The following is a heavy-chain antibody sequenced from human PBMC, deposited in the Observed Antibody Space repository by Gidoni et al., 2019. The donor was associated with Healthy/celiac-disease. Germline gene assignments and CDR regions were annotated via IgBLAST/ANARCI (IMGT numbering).Heavy chain of an antibody. CDR3: ARSELELRDPFDY. J-gene: IGHJ4*02. V-gene: IGHV3-30-3*01. Sequence: QVQLVESGGGVVQPGRSLRLSCAAPGFPFSSYAMHWVRQAPGKGLEWVAVISYDGSNKYYADSVKGRFTISRDNSKNTLYLQMNSLRAEDTAVYYCARSELELRDPFDYWGQGTLVTVSS. CDR2: ISYDGSNK. CDR1: GFPFSSYA. D-gene: IGHD1-7*01.